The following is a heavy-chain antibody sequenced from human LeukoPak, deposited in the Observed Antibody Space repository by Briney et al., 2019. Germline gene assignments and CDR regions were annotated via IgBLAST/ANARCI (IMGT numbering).Heavy chain of an antibody. J-gene: IGHJ4*02. V-gene: IGHV4-34*01. Sequence: SETLSLTCAVYGGSFSGYYWSWIRQPPGKGLEWIGEVNHSGSTNYNPSLKSRVTISVDTSKNQFSLKLSSVTAADTAVYYCARGLGKVDYWGQGTLVTVSS. CDR3: ARGLGKVDY. CDR1: GGSFSGYY. D-gene: IGHD4-23*01. CDR2: VNHSGST.